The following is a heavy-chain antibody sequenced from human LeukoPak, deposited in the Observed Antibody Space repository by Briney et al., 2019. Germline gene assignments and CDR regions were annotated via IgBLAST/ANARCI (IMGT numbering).Heavy chain of an antibody. CDR3: ARGGVLNWFDP. D-gene: IGHD3-10*01. J-gene: IGHJ5*02. CDR1: GFTFSDYG. Sequence: GGSLRLSCAASGFTFSDYGMHWVRQAPGKGLEWVSRINSDGSSTSYADSVKGRFTISRDNAKNTLYLQMNSLRAEDTAVYYCARGGVLNWFDPWGQGTLVTVSS. CDR2: INSDGSST. V-gene: IGHV3-74*01.